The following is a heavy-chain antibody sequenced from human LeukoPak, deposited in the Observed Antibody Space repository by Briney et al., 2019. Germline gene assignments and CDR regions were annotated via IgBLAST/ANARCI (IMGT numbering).Heavy chain of an antibody. J-gene: IGHJ4*02. CDR3: ARARQVTMVVTADY. CDR1: GYTFTGYY. D-gene: IGHD4-23*01. CDR2: INPNSGGT. Sequence: ASVKVSCKASGYTFTGYYMHWVRQAPGQGLEWMGWINPNSGGTNYAQKFQGRVTMTRDTSISTAYMELSSLRSDDTAVYYCARARQVTMVVTADYWGQGTLVTVSS. V-gene: IGHV1-2*02.